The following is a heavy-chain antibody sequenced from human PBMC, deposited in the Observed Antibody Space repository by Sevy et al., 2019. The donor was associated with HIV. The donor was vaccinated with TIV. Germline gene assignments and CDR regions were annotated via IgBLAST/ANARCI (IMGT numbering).Heavy chain of an antibody. CDR2: IIPIFGTA. J-gene: IGHJ4*02. V-gene: IGHV1-69*13. Sequence: ASVKVSRKASGGTFSSYAISWVRQAPGQGLEWMGGIIPIFGTANYAQKFQGRVTITADESTSTAYMELSSLRSEDTAVYYCARVGGRDCSSTSCYAPFDYWGQGTLVTVSS. CDR1: GGTFSSYA. D-gene: IGHD2-2*01. CDR3: ARVGGRDCSSTSCYAPFDY.